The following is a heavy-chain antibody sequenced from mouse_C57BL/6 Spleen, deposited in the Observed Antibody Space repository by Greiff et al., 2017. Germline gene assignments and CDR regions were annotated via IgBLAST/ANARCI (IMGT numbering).Heavy chain of an antibody. V-gene: IGHV14-2*01. D-gene: IGHD1-2*01. J-gene: IGHJ4*01. CDR1: GFNIKDYY. Sequence: EVMLVESGAELVKPGASVKLSCTASGFNIKDYYMHWVKQRTEQGLEWIGRIDPEDGETKYAPKFQGKATITADTSSNTAYLQPSSLTSEDTAVYYCARWPTTAHMDYWGQGTSVTVSS. CDR3: ARWPTTAHMDY. CDR2: IDPEDGET.